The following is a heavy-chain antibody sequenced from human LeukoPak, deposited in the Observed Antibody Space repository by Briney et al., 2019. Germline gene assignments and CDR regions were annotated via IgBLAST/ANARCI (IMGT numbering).Heavy chain of an antibody. D-gene: IGHD2-21*01. Sequence: GASVKVSCKASGGTFSSYAISWVRQAPGQGLEWMGGIIPIFGTANYAQKFQGRVTITADESTSTAYMELSSLRSEDTAVYYCARGQGSLFDYYYYYYMDVWGKGTTVTVSS. CDR3: ARGQGSLFDYYYYYYMDV. CDR2: IIPIFGTA. J-gene: IGHJ6*03. CDR1: GGTFSSYA. V-gene: IGHV1-69*13.